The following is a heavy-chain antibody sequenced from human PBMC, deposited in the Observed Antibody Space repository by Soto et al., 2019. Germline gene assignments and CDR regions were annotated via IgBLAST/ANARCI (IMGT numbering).Heavy chain of an antibody. J-gene: IGHJ6*02. Sequence: QVQLVQSGAEVKKPGSSVKVSCKASGGTFSSYAISWVRQAPGQGLEWMRGIIPIFGTATYAQKFQGRVTITADESTSTAYRELSSLRSEDTAVYYCARGGYNWNYVPGREYYYGMDVWGQGTTVTVSS. CDR3: ARGGYNWNYVPGREYYYGMDV. CDR1: GGTFSSYA. CDR2: IIPIFGTA. D-gene: IGHD1-7*01. V-gene: IGHV1-69*01.